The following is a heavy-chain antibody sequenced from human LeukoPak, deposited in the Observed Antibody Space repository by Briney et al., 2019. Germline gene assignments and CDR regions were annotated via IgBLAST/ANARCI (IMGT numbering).Heavy chain of an antibody. V-gene: IGHV3-30*18. CDR2: ISYDGSNK. J-gene: IGHJ4*02. CDR3: AKDSSRGDLRFDY. D-gene: IGHD3-10*01. CDR1: GFTFSSYG. Sequence: GRSLRLSCAASGFTFSSYGVHWVRQAPGKGLEWVAVISYDGSNKYYADSVKGRFTISRDNSKNTLYLQMNSLRAEDTAVYYCAKDSSRGDLRFDYWGQGTLVTVSS.